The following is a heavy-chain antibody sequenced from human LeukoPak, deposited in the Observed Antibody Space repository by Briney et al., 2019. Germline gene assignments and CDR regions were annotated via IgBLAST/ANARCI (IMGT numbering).Heavy chain of an antibody. D-gene: IGHD6-13*01. CDR1: GFTFSNYW. V-gene: IGHV3-7*01. CDR2: INEDGSEK. J-gene: IGHJ4*02. Sequence: PGGSLRLSCAASGFTFSNYWMSWVRQAPGKGLEWVANINEDGSEKYYVDSVKGRFTISRDNAKNSLYLQMNSLRAEDTAVYYCARRMSAAGLTGTIFDYWGQGTLVTVSS. CDR3: ARRMSAAGLTGTIFDY.